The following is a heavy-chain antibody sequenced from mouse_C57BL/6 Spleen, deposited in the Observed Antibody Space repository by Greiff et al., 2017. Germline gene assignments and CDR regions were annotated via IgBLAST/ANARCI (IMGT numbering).Heavy chain of an antibody. CDR3: ARYSPYYAMDY. D-gene: IGHD2-12*01. CDR1: GFTFSSYA. CDR2: ISDGGSYT. J-gene: IGHJ4*01. Sequence: EVMLVESGGGLVKPGGSLKLSCAASGFTFSSYAMSWVRQTPEKRLEWVATISDGGSYTYYPDNVKGRFTISRDNAKNNLYLQMSHLKSEDTAMYYCARYSPYYAMDYWGQGTSVTVSS. V-gene: IGHV5-4*03.